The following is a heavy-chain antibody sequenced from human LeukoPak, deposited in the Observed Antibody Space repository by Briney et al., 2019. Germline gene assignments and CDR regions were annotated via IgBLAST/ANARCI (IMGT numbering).Heavy chain of an antibody. CDR3: ARGITVRGSASFDY. CDR1: GVSISGSY. J-gene: IGHJ4*02. D-gene: IGHD3-10*01. Sequence: SETLSLTCTVSGVSISGSYWSWIRQPAGKGLEWIGRIYASGSTNYNPSLESRAILSVGTSKNQFSLKLKSVTAADTAVYYCARGITVRGSASFDYWGQGTLVTVSS. CDR2: IYASGST. V-gene: IGHV4-4*07.